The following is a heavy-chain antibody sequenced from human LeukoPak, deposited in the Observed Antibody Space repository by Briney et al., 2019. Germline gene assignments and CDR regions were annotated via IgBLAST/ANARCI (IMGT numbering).Heavy chain of an antibody. CDR1: GGSIISSSYY. Sequence: PSETLSLTCTVSGGSIISSSYYWGWIRQPPGEALEWIGSSNYIGSTYYNPSLKSRVTICVDTSKNQFSLKLSSVTAADTAVYSCARHRTDSSAYYCQEQLGYYFDFWGQGTLVTVSS. CDR3: ARHRTDSSAYYCQEQLGYYFDF. D-gene: IGHD3-22*01. V-gene: IGHV4-39*01. J-gene: IGHJ4*02. CDR2: SNYIGST.